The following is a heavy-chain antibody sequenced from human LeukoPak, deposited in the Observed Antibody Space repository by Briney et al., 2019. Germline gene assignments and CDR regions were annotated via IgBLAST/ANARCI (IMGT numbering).Heavy chain of an antibody. CDR3: ARSSSVTIPGYYFDY. CDR1: DYTFTSYG. J-gene: IGHJ4*02. D-gene: IGHD2-21*01. V-gene: IGHV1-18*01. Sequence: GASVKVSCKASDYTFTSYGISWVRQAPGQGLEWMGWTSTYNGNTNYAQKFQGRVTVTTDTSTSTAYMELRSLRSDDTAVYYCARSSSVTIPGYYFDYWGQGTLVTVSS. CDR2: TSTYNGNT.